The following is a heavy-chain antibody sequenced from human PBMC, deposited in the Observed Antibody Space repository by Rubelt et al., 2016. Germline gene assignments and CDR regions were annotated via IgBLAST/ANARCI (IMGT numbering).Heavy chain of an antibody. Sequence: ISWVRQIPGKGLEWMGTIDPSDSYTNYSPSFQGHVTISADKSISTAYLQWSSLKASDTAMYYCARHDWRAGYDILTGYALPPQYYYYGMDVWGQGTTVTVSS. J-gene: IGHJ6*02. V-gene: IGHV5-10-1*01. CDR2: IDPSDSYT. CDR3: ARHDWRAGYDILTGYALPPQYYYYGMDV. D-gene: IGHD3-9*01.